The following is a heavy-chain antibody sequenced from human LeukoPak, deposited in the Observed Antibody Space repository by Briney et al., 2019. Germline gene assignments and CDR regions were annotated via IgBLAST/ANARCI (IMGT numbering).Heavy chain of an antibody. CDR2: IYYSGST. D-gene: IGHD3-10*01. V-gene: IGHV4-39*01. CDR1: GDSIITHTYC. CDR3: ARRHGSGSYVDY. Sequence: SETLSLTITVVGDSIITHTYCWHWIRQPPGKGLEWIGTIYYSGSTYHNPSLKSRVTISVDTSKNQFSLHLSSVTAADTALYYCARRHGSGSYVDYWGQGTLVTVSS. J-gene: IGHJ4*02.